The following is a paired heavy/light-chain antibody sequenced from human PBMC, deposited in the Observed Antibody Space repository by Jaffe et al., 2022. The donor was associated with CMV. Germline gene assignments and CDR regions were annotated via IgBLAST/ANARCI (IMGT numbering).Light chain of an antibody. CDR3: QQGFSTPYT. J-gene: IGKJ2*01. V-gene: IGKV1-39*01. CDR2: GAS. CDR1: QSISSY. Sequence: IQMTQSPSSLSTSVGDRVTITCRASQSISSYLNWYQQKPGKAPKFLIYGASSLLSGVPSRFSGSGSGTEFTLTISSLQPEDFATYYCQQGFSTPYTFGQGTKLEIK.
Heavy chain of an antibody. V-gene: IGHV3-23*04. CDR2: ISGSSGGTT. J-gene: IGHJ4*02. CDR1: GFTFRSYA. D-gene: IGHD2-21*02. Sequence: EVQLVESGGDLVQPGGSLRLSCAASGFTFRSYAMNWVRQAPGKGLEWVSTISGSSGGTTYYADSVKGRFTISRDNSKNTLYLQMNSLRAEDTALYYCAKGGALYGGDSRGGCDYWGQGTLVTVSS. CDR3: AKGGALYGGDSRGGCDY.